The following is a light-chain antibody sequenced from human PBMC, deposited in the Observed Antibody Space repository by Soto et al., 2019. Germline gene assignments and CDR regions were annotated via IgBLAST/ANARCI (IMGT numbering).Light chain of an antibody. CDR3: SSYAGSNNLV. Sequence: ALTQPPSASGSLGQSVTISCTGTSSDVGGYNYVSWYQQHPGKAPKLLIYDVSHRPSGVPDRFSGSKSGNTASLTVSGLQAEDEADYYCSSYAGSNNLVFGTGTKVTVL. CDR2: DVS. J-gene: IGLJ1*01. CDR1: SSDVGGYNY. V-gene: IGLV2-8*01.